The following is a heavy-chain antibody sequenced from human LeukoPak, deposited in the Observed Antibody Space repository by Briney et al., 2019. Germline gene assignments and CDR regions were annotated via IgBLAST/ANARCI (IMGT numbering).Heavy chain of an antibody. D-gene: IGHD6-13*01. CDR3: ERSRPYYFDY. CDR2: ISAYNGNT. Sequence: ASVKVSCKVSGYTLTELSMHWVRQAPGKGLEWMGWISAYNGNTNYAQKLQGRVTMTTDTSTSTAYMELRSLRSDDTAVYYCERSRPYYFDYWGQGTLVTVSS. CDR1: GYTLTELS. V-gene: IGHV1-18*01. J-gene: IGHJ4*02.